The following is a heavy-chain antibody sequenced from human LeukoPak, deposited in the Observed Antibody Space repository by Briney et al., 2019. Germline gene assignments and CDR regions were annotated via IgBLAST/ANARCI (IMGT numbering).Heavy chain of an antibody. J-gene: IGHJ2*01. D-gene: IGHD2-2*01. CDR3: ARVYYANSYDYWFFDL. CDR2: IYHSGDT. CDR1: GYSITSGYY. V-gene: IGHV4-38-2*02. Sequence: PSETLSLTCIVSGYSITSGYYWGWIRQPPGKGLEWIRSIYHSGDTYYNPSLKSRVTISVDTSKNQFSLKLDSVTAADTAVYYCARVYYANSYDYWFFDLWGRGTLVTVSS.